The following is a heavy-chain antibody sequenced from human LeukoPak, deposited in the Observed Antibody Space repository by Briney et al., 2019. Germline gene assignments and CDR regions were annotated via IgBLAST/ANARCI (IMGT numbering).Heavy chain of an antibody. Sequence: GASVKVSCKASGYTSTSYYMHWVRQAPGQGLEWMGIINPSGGSTSYAQKFQGRVTMTRDMSTSTVYMELSSLRSEDTAVYYCARGELQLPHFDYWGQGTLVTVSS. CDR1: GYTSTSYY. D-gene: IGHD1-26*01. CDR3: ARGELQLPHFDY. V-gene: IGHV1-46*01. CDR2: INPSGGST. J-gene: IGHJ4*02.